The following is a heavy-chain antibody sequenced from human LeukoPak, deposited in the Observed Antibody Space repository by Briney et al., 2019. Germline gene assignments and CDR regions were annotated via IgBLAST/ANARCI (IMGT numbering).Heavy chain of an antibody. D-gene: IGHD2-2*01. CDR2: IYYSGST. J-gene: IGHJ3*02. CDR3: ASTSHLACAFDI. CDR1: GGSISSGGYY. V-gene: IGHV4-31*03. Sequence: SQTLSLTCTVSGGSISSGGYYWSWIRQHPGKGLEWIGYIYYSGSTYYNPSLKSRVTISVDTSKNQFSPKLSSVTAADTAVYYCASTSHLACAFDIWGQGTMVTVSS.